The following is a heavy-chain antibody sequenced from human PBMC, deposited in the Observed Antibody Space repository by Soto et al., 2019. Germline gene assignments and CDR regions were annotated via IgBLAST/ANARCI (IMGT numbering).Heavy chain of an antibody. J-gene: IGHJ4*02. D-gene: IGHD2-2*03. V-gene: IGHV3-64*01. CDR1: EFTFSDYA. CDR3: VRDALDRWNPPFFEY. CDR2: LSNNGNST. Sequence: EVQLVESGGGLVQPGGSLRLSCAASEFTFSDYAMHWVRQAPGKGLEYISSLSNNGNSTYYANSVKVRLTISRDNSRNSRYLPIRSLRRSDVAMFYCVRDALDRWNPPFFEYRGPGILVTVSS.